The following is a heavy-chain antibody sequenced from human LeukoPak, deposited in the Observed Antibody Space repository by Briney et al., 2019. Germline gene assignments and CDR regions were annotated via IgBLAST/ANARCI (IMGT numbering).Heavy chain of an antibody. Sequence: GESLKISCKSSGYSFTNYWIGWVRQMLGKGLERMGTIYPGDSDTRYSPSFQGEVTISADKSISTAYLQWSSLKASDTATYYCARGGRWLVRNLDAHFDYWGQGTLATVSS. CDR1: GYSFTNYW. V-gene: IGHV5-51*01. CDR2: IYPGDSDT. D-gene: IGHD5-24*01. J-gene: IGHJ4*02. CDR3: ARGGRWLVRNLDAHFDY.